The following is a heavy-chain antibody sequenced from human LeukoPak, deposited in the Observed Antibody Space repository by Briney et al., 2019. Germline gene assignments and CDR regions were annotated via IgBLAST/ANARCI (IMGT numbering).Heavy chain of an antibody. Sequence: GGSLRLSCAASGFTFSIYWMSWVRQAPGKGLEWVANIKQDGSEKYYVDSVKGRFTISRDNAKNSLYLQMNSLRAEDTAVYYCARDRNPYYYDSSTDAFDIWGQGTMVTVSS. D-gene: IGHD3-22*01. V-gene: IGHV3-7*01. CDR3: ARDRNPYYYDSSTDAFDI. J-gene: IGHJ3*02. CDR2: IKQDGSEK. CDR1: GFTFSIYW.